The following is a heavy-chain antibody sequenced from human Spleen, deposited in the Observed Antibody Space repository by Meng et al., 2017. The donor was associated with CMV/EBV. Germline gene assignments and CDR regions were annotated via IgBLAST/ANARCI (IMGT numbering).Heavy chain of an antibody. J-gene: IGHJ5*02. CDR2: IYHSGST. CDR3: ARGAYSYYPNNWFDP. CDR1: NYSISSGYY. D-gene: IGHD4-11*01. Sequence: SETLSLTCTVSNYSISSGYYWGWIRQPPGKGLEWIGSIYHSGSTYYNPSLKSRLTISVDTSKNQFSLKLTSVTAADTAVYYCARGAYSYYPNNWFDPWGQGTLVTVSS. V-gene: IGHV4-38-2*02.